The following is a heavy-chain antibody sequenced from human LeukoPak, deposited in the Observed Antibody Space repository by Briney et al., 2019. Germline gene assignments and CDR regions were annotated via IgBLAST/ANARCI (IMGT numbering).Heavy chain of an antibody. CDR3: AKDRSSGPHYYYGMDV. Sequence: PGGSLRLSCAASGFTFSSYVIHWIRQAPGKGLDWVPAISCLGDAQVYAVSVKGRFTISRDNSKKTVFLQVNSLRGEDTAIYYCAKDRSSGPHYYYGMDVWGQGTTVIVSS. V-gene: IGHV3-30*18. CDR1: GFTFSSYV. D-gene: IGHD6-25*01. CDR2: ISCLGDAQ. J-gene: IGHJ6*02.